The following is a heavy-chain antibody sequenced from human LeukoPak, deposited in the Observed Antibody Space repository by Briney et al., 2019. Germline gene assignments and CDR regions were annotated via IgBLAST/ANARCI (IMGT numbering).Heavy chain of an antibody. CDR1: GGSFSGYY. J-gene: IGHJ4*02. CDR3: ARAPRATMVRGVPFDS. D-gene: IGHD3-10*01. CDR2: INHSGST. Sequence: SETLSLTCAVSGGSFSGYYWTWIRQPPGKGLEWIGEINHSGSTKYNPSLKSRVTISVDTSRNQFSLKLSSVTAADTAVYYCARAPRATMVRGVPFDSWGQGTLVTVSS. V-gene: IGHV4-34*01.